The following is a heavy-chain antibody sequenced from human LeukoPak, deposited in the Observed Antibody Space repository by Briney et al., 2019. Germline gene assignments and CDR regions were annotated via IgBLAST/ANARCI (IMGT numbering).Heavy chain of an antibody. D-gene: IGHD3-9*01. CDR3: ARDPRVGVRYFGYYYYGMDV. CDR1: GFTVSSKY. V-gene: IGHV3-66*01. CDR2: IYSGGST. Sequence: SGGSLRLSCAASGFTVSSKYMSWVRQAPGKGLEWVSVIYSGGSTYYADSVKGRFTISRDNSKNTLYLQMNSLRAEDTAVYYCARDPRVGVRYFGYYYYGMDVWGQGTTVTVSS. J-gene: IGHJ6*02.